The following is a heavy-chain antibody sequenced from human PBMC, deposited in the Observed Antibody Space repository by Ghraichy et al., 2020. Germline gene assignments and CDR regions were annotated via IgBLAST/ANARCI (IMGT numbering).Heavy chain of an antibody. J-gene: IGHJ4*02. CDR2: IFYTGNT. CDR3: ARGKTGGSLYGNYFDF. Sequence: SETLSLTCTVSGGSITSSYWSWIRQSPGKGLEWMGMIFYTGNTNYNPSLKSRVAISADTSKNQFFLQLTSVTAADTAVYFCARGKTGGSLYGNYFDFWGPGTLVSVS. D-gene: IGHD2-15*01. V-gene: IGHV4-59*08. CDR1: GGSITSSY.